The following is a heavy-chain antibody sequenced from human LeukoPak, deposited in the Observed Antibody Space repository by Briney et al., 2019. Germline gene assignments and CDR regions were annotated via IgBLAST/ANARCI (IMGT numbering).Heavy chain of an antibody. CDR2: IKQDGSEK. Sequence: GGSLRLSCAASEFTFSTYWMTRVRQAPGKGLEWVADIKQDGSEKYYVDSVKGRFTISRQNAKKSLFLQMNSLRAEDTAVYYCARHRSGGSQDDAFDMWGQGTLVTVSS. CDR1: EFTFSTYW. V-gene: IGHV3-7*01. CDR3: ARHRSGGSQDDAFDM. J-gene: IGHJ3*02. D-gene: IGHD2-15*01.